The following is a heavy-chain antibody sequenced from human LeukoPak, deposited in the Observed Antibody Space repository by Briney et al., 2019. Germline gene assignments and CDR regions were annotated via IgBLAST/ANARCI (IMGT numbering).Heavy chain of an antibody. Sequence: GGSLRLSCAASGFTFSNAWMSWVRQAPGKGLEWVSVIYSGGSTYYADSVKGRFTISRDNSKNTLYLQMNSLRAEDTAVYYCARERMIGYYYYYMDVWGKGTTVTVSS. CDR2: IYSGGST. V-gene: IGHV3-66*02. CDR3: ARERMIGYYYYYMDV. CDR1: GFTFSNAW. J-gene: IGHJ6*03. D-gene: IGHD3-22*01.